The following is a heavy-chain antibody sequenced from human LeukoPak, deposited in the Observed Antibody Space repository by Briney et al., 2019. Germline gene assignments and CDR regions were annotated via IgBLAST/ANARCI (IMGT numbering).Heavy chain of an antibody. CDR1: GGSFSGYY. CDR2: INHSGST. J-gene: IGHJ4*02. Sequence: PSETLSLTCAVYGGSFSGYYWSWIRQPPGKGLEWIGEINHSGSTNYNPSLKSRVTISVDTSKNQFSLKLSSVTAADTAVYYCARAMVRGVISWGQGTLVTISS. V-gene: IGHV4-34*01. CDR3: ARAMVRGVIS. D-gene: IGHD3-10*01.